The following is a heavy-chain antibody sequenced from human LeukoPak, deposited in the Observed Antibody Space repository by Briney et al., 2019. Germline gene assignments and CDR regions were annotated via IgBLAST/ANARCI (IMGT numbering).Heavy chain of an antibody. Sequence: PSQTLSLTCTVSGGSINSGAYFWSWIRQHPGKGLEWIGYIYYSGSTYYNPSLKSRVTISVDTSKNQFSLKLSSVTAADTAVYYCARGQARGDYFDYWGQGTLVTVSS. V-gene: IGHV4-31*03. CDR1: GGSINSGAYF. CDR2: IYYSGST. J-gene: IGHJ4*02. CDR3: ARGQARGDYFDY.